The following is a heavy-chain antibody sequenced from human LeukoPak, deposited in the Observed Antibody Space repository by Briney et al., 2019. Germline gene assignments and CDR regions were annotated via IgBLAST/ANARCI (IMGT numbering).Heavy chain of an antibody. CDR3: ASQPYYYGSGGGRFDY. D-gene: IGHD3-10*01. CDR2: ISAYNGNT. Sequence: ASVKVSSKASGYTFTSYGISWVRQAPGQGLEWMGWISAYNGNTNYAQKLQGRVTMTTDTSTSTAYMELRSLRSDDTAVYYCASQPYYYGSGGGRFDYWGQGTLVTVSS. V-gene: IGHV1-18*04. CDR1: GYTFTSYG. J-gene: IGHJ4*02.